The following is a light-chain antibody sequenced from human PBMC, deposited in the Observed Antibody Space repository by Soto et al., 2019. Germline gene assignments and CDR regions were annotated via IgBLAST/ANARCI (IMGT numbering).Light chain of an antibody. CDR1: QRISTW. CDR2: AAS. Sequence: DIQMTQSPSTLSASVGDRITITCRASQRISTWLAWYQQKPGTAPKLLISAASSFETGVPSRFSGSGSGTEFTLTINSLQPDDFATYYCQQYKSYWTFGQGTKVDI. CDR3: QQYKSYWT. V-gene: IGKV1-5*01. J-gene: IGKJ1*01.